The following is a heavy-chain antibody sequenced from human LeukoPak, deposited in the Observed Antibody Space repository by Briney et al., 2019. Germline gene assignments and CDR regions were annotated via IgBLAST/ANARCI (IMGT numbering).Heavy chain of an antibody. CDR3: ASGVATTPLFDY. J-gene: IGHJ4*02. Sequence: ASVKVSCKASGYTFTGYYMHWVRQAPGQGLEWMGRINPNSGSTNYAQKFQGRVTMTRDTSISTAYMELSRLRSEDTAVYYCASGVATTPLFDYWGQGTLVTVPS. D-gene: IGHD5-24*01. CDR1: GYTFTGYY. V-gene: IGHV1-2*06. CDR2: INPNSGST.